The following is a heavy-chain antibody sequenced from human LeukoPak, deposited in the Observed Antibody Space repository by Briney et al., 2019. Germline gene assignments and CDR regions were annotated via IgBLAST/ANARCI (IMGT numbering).Heavy chain of an antibody. CDR2: INPSSGGT. CDR3: ARDTHRGRITIFGARGTLFDI. CDR1: GYTFTGYY. J-gene: IGHJ3*02. V-gene: IGHV1-2*02. Sequence: ASVKVSCKASGYTFTGYYMHWVRQAPGQGLEWMGWINPSSGGTNYAQKFQGRVTMTRDTSISTAYMELSRLRSDDTAVYYCARDTHRGRITIFGARGTLFDIWGQGTMVTVSS. D-gene: IGHD3-3*01.